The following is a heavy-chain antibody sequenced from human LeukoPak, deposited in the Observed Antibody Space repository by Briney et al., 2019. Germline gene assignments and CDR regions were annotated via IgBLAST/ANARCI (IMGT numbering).Heavy chain of an antibody. CDR1: GFTVSSNY. V-gene: IGHV3-66*01. Sequence: PGGSLRLSCAAPGFTVSSNYMSWVRQAPGKGLERVSVIYSGGSTFYADSVKGRFTISRDNSKNTLNLQMNSLRAEDTAVYYCAGDTSGWYYLDYWGQGTLVTVSS. CDR2: IYSGGST. J-gene: IGHJ4*02. D-gene: IGHD6-19*01. CDR3: AGDTSGWYYLDY.